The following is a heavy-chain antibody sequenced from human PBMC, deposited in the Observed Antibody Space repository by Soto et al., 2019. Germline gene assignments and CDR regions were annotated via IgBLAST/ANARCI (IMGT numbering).Heavy chain of an antibody. CDR2: ISYDGSNK. CDR1: GFTFSSYG. Sequence: GWSLRLSCAASGFTFSSYGMHWVRQAPGKGLEWVAVISYDGSNKYYADSVKGRFTISRDNSKNTLYLQMNSLRAEDTAVYYSEREKWRHAFYIGGQETTGTV. CDR3: EREKWRHAFYI. V-gene: IGHV3-30*03. D-gene: IGHD2-8*01. J-gene: IGHJ3*02.